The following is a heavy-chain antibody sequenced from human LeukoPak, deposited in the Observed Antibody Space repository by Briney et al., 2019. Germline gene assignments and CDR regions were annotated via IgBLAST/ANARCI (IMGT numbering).Heavy chain of an antibody. D-gene: IGHD3-22*01. CDR1: GYTLTELS. J-gene: IGHJ4*02. CDR3: ATVRYYYDSSGYYLDY. V-gene: IGHV1-24*01. CDR2: FDPEDGET. Sequence: ASVKVSCKVSGYTLTELSTHWVRQAPGKGLEWMGGFDPEDGETIYAQKFQGRVTMTEDTSTDTAYMELSSLRSEDTAVYYCATVRYYYDSSGYYLDYWGQGTLVTVSS.